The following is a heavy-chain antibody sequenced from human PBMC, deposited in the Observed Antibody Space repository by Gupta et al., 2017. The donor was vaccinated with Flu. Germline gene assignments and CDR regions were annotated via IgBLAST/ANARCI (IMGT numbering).Heavy chain of an antibody. Sequence: EVQLVESGGGLIQPGGSLRLSCAASGFTVSSNYMSWVRQAPGKGLEWVSVIYSGGSTYYADSVKGRFTISRDNSKNTLYLQMNSLRAEDTAVYYCAITQSRGGSYPGDAFDIWAKGQWSPSLQ. CDR3: AITQSRGGSYPGDAFDI. CDR2: IYSGGST. V-gene: IGHV3-53*01. CDR1: GFTVSSNY. D-gene: IGHD1-26*01. J-gene: IGHJ3*02.